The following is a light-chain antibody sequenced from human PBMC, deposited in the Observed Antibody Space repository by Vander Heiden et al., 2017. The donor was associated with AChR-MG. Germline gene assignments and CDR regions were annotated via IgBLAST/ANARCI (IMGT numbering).Light chain of an antibody. Sequence: QSVLTQPPSASATPGQRVTIPCSGSSSNIGSNYVYWYQQFPGTTPKLLIYRTDQRPSGVPDRFSGSKSGTSASLAISGLRSEDEANYYCAAWDDSLSGQLFGGGTTVTVL. CDR1: SSNIGSNY. CDR2: RTD. J-gene: IGLJ2*01. V-gene: IGLV1-47*01. CDR3: AAWDDSLSGQL.